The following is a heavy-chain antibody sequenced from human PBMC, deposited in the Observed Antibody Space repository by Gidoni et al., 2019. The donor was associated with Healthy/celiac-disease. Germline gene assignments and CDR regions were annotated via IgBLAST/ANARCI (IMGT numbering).Heavy chain of an antibody. Sequence: QVQLVQSGAEVKKPGSSVKVSCKASGGTFSSYAISWVRQAPGQGLEWMGRIIPILGIANYAQKFQGRVTITADKSTSTAYRELSSLRSEDTAVYYCAKDDSSGYPFDYWGQGTLVTVSS. CDR1: GGTFSSYA. J-gene: IGHJ4*02. V-gene: IGHV1-69*04. CDR3: AKDDSSGYPFDY. D-gene: IGHD3-22*01. CDR2: IIPILGIA.